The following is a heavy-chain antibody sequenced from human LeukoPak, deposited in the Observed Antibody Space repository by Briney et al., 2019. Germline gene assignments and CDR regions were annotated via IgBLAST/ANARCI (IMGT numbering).Heavy chain of an antibody. V-gene: IGHV4-38-2*01. CDR3: ASESSTSCYTCRYFQH. CDR2: IYHSGST. Sequence: PSETLSLTCAVSGYSISSGYYWGWIRQPPGKGLEWIGSIYHSGSTYYNPSLKSRVTISVDTPKNQFSLKLSSVTAADTAVYYCASESSTSCYTCRYFQHWGQGTLVTVSS. D-gene: IGHD2-2*02. J-gene: IGHJ1*01. CDR1: GYSISSGYY.